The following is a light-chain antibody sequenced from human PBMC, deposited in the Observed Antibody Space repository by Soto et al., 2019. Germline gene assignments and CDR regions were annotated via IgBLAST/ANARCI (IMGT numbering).Light chain of an antibody. V-gene: IGLV4-69*01. CDR1: SGHSSYA. Sequence: QPVLTQSPSASASLGASVKLTCTLSSGHSSYAIAWHQQQPEKGPRYLMKLDSDGSHTKGDAIPDRFSGSSSGAERYLTISRLQSEDEADYYCQTWGTGIHVVFGVGTQLTVL. CDR3: QTWGTGIHVV. CDR2: LDSDGSH. J-gene: IGLJ2*01.